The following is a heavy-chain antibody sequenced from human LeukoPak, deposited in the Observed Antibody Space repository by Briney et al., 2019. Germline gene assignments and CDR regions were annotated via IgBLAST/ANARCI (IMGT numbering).Heavy chain of an antibody. CDR1: GGSISSGDYY. V-gene: IGHV4-30-4*08. D-gene: IGHD3-3*01. CDR2: IYYSGST. J-gene: IGHJ4*02. CDR3: ARTYYDFWSGYYTLFDY. Sequence: PSQTLSLTCTVSGGSISSGDYYWSWIRRPPWKGLEWIGYIYYSGSTYYNPSLKSRVTISVDTSKNQFSLKLSSVTAADTAVYYCARTYYDFWSGYYTLFDYWGQGTLVTVSS.